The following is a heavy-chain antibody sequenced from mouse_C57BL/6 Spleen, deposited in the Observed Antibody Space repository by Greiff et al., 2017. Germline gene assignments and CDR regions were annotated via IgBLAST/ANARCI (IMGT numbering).Heavy chain of an antibody. J-gene: IGHJ1*03. CDR1: GYTFTSYW. D-gene: IGHD1-1*01. CDR3: ARDYYGSSHWYVDV. Sequence: QVQLQQPGAELVRPGSSVKLSCKASGYTFTSYWMHWVKQRPIQGLEWIGNIDPSDSETHYNQKFKDKATLTVDKSSSTAYMQLSSLTSEDSAVYYCARDYYGSSHWYVDVWGTGTTVTVAS. V-gene: IGHV1-52*01. CDR2: IDPSDSET.